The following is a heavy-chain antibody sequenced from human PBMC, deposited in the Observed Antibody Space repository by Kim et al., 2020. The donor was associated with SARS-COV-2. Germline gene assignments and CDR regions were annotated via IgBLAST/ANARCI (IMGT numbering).Heavy chain of an antibody. V-gene: IGHV4-39*01. Sequence: KRRVTISVDTSKNQFSLKLSSVTAADTAVYYCARHGGTMVRVVTNSWFDPWGQGTLVTVSS. CDR3: ARHGGTMVRVVTNSWFDP. J-gene: IGHJ5*02. D-gene: IGHD3-10*01.